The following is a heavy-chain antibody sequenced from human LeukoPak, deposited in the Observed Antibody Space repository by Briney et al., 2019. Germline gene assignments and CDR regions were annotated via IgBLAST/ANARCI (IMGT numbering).Heavy chain of an antibody. V-gene: IGHV3-64*02. CDR2: ISSNGGST. CDR1: GFTFSNYA. D-gene: IGHD3-10*01. Sequence: PGGSLRLSCAASGFTFSNYAMHWVRQAPGKGLEHVSAISSNGGSTYYADSVQGRFTISRDGSKNTLYLQMGSLRAEDMAVYYCARSSGGLFDYWGQGTLVTVSS. CDR3: ARSSGGLFDY. J-gene: IGHJ4*02.